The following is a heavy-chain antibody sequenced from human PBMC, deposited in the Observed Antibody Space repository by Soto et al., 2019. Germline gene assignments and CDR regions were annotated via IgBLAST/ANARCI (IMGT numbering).Heavy chain of an antibody. J-gene: IGHJ4*02. D-gene: IGHD3-10*01. CDR2: IWYDGSNK. Sequence: GSLLLAGSASGFTFSSYGMHWVRQAAGEGLEWVAVIWYDGSNKYYADSVKGRFTISRDNSKNTLYLQMNSLRAEDTAVYYCERDFGRSGSYYNGDYWGQGTLVTVSS. CDR1: GFTFSSYG. V-gene: IGHV3-33*01. CDR3: ERDFGRSGSYYNGDY.